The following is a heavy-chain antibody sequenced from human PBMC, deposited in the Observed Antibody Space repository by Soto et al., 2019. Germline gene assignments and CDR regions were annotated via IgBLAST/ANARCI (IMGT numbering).Heavy chain of an antibody. CDR1: GGSISSSSYY. Sequence: PSETLSLTCTVSGGSISSSSYYWGWIRQPPGKGLEWIGSIYYTGSTYYNPSLKSRVTISVDTSNNQFSLKLSSVTAADTAVYFCARHTSYYGFWSGPSWLDPWGQGTLVTVSS. CDR2: IYYTGST. D-gene: IGHD3-3*01. CDR3: ARHTSYYGFWSGPSWLDP. J-gene: IGHJ5*02. V-gene: IGHV4-39*01.